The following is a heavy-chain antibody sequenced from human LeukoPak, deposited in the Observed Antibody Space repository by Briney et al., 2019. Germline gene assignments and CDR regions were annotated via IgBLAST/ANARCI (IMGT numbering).Heavy chain of an antibody. D-gene: IGHD2-2*01. CDR2: ISGSGGST. CDR1: GFTFSSYA. Sequence: GGSLRLFCAASGFTFSSYAMSWVRQAPGKGLEWVSAISGSGGSTYYADSVKGRFTISRDNSKNTLYLQMNSLRAEDTAVYYCANDIVVVPAATFDYWGQGTLVTVSS. J-gene: IGHJ4*02. V-gene: IGHV3-23*01. CDR3: ANDIVVVPAATFDY.